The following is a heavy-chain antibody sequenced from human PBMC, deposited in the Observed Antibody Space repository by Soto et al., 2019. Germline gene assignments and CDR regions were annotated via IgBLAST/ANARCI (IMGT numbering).Heavy chain of an antibody. CDR2: MNPNSGNT. CDR1: GDGLESWE. D-gene: IGHD3-22*01. Sequence: CEARGDGLESWEGSWPLHDTGQGLEWMGWMNPNSGNTGYAQKFQGRVTMTRNTSISTAYMELSSLRSEDTAVYYCARDHSWRYYDSSGYYSSSPRPAYYFDYWAQGPLVTVSS. CDR3: ARDHSWRYYDSSGYYSSSPRPAYYFDY. J-gene: IGHJ4*02. V-gene: IGHV1-8*01.